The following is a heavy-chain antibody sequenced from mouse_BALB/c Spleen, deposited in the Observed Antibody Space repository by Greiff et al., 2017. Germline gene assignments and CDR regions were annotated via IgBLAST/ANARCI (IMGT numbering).Heavy chain of an antibody. Sequence: EVKVVESGGGLVKPGGSLKLSCAASGFTFSSYAMSWVRQTPEKRLEWVASISSGGSTYYPDSVKGRFTISRDNARNILYLQMSSLRSEDTAMYYCARGWYGNYPHYYAMDYWGQGTSVTVSS. V-gene: IGHV5-6-5*01. CDR3: ARGWYGNYPHYYAMDY. J-gene: IGHJ4*01. CDR1: GFTFSSYA. CDR2: ISSGGST. D-gene: IGHD2-10*02.